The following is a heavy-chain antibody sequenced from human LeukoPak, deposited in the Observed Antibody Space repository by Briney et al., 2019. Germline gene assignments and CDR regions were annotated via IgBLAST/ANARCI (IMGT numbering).Heavy chain of an antibody. V-gene: IGHV4-34*01. CDR1: GGSFSGYY. Sequence: SETLSLTCAVYGGSFSGYYWSWIRQPPGKELEWIGEINHSGSTNYNPSLKSRVTISVDSSKNQFSLKLSSVTAADTAVYYCARADGSWYDYWGQGTLVTVSS. D-gene: IGHD6-13*01. CDR3: ARADGSWYDY. J-gene: IGHJ4*02. CDR2: INHSGST.